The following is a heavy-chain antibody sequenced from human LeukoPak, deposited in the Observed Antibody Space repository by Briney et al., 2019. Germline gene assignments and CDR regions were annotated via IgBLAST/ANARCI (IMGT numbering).Heavy chain of an antibody. CDR1: GGSISSYY. V-gene: IGHV4-59*01. CDR2: IYYRGST. CDR3: ARDGIVGEWSPRYYGMDV. D-gene: IGHD3-3*01. J-gene: IGHJ6*02. Sequence: SETLSLTCTVSGGSISSYYWSWIRQPPGKGLEWIGYIYYRGSTNYNPSLKSRVTISVDTSKNQFSLKLSSVTAADTAVYYCARDGIVGEWSPRYYGMDVWGQGTTVTVSS.